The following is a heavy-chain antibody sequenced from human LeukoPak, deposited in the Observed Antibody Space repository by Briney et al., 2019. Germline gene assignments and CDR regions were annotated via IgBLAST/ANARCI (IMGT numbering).Heavy chain of an antibody. Sequence: SETLALTCSVSGGSISNSSYYWGWIRQPPGEGQEWIVTIYYSGSTYFDPSLKSRVSMSVDTSKNQFSLKLSSVTAADTAVYYCARQYYDILTGYPYYFDYWGQGTLVTVSS. V-gene: IGHV4-39*01. CDR3: ARQYYDILTGYPYYFDY. D-gene: IGHD3-9*01. J-gene: IGHJ4*02. CDR1: GGSISNSSYY. CDR2: IYYSGST.